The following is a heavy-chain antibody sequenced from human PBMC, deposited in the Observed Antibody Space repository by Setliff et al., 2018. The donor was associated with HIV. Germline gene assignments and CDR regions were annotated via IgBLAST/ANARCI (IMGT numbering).Heavy chain of an antibody. CDR2: INAGNGNT. Sequence: APVKVSCKASGYTFTTHAMHWVRQAPGQRLAWMGWINAGNGNTKYSQEFQGRVTITKDTSASTAYMELSSLRSEDMAVYYCAREGAAAGLDLDYWGQGTLVTVSS. CDR1: GYTFTTHA. CDR3: AREGAAAGLDLDY. D-gene: IGHD6-13*01. V-gene: IGHV1-3*03. J-gene: IGHJ4*02.